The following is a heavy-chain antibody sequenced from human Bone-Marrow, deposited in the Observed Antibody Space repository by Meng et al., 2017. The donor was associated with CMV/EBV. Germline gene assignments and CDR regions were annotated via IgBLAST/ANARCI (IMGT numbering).Heavy chain of an antibody. V-gene: IGHV3-48*03. D-gene: IGHD3-10*01. CDR2: ISSSGKTI. CDR3: ARALVRGVPYSDYYYYYGMDV. J-gene: IGHJ6*02. Sequence: GGSLRLSCAASGFSFSSYEMNWVRQAPGKGLEWVSYISSSGKTIYYADSVKGRFTISRDYAKNSLYLQKNSLRAEDTAVSYCARALVRGVPYSDYYYYYGMDVWGQGTT. CDR1: GFSFSSYE.